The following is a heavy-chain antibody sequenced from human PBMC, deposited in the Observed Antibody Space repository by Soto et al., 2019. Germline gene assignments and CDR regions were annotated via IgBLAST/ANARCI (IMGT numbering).Heavy chain of an antibody. CDR3: ARHRLRFQVIRHFDY. J-gene: IGHJ4*02. CDR1: GGSISSSSYY. CDR2: IYYSGST. D-gene: IGHD5-12*01. Sequence: SETLSLTCTVSGGSISSSSYYWGWIRQPPGKGLEWIGSIYYSGSTYYNPSLKSRVTISVDTSKNQFSLKLSSVTAADTAVYYSARHRLRFQVIRHFDYWGQGTLVTVSS. V-gene: IGHV4-39*01.